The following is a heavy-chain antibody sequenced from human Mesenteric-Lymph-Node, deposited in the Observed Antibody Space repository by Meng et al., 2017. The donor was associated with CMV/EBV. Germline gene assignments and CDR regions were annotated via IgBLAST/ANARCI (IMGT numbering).Heavy chain of an antibody. V-gene: IGHV3-21*01. D-gene: IGHD5-12*01. CDR1: GFTFSSYS. CDR3: ARGDHDIYTITINDY. CDR2: ISSSSSYI. Sequence: GESLKISCAASGFTFSSYSMNWVRQASGKGLEWVSSISSSSSYIYYADSVKGRFTISRDNAKNSLYLQMNSLRAEDTAVYYCARGDHDIYTITINDYWGQGTLVTVSS. J-gene: IGHJ4*02.